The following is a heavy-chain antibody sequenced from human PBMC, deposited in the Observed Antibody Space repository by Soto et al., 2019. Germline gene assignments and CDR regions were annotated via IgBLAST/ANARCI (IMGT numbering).Heavy chain of an antibody. J-gene: IGHJ4*02. D-gene: IGHD2-2*01. CDR1: GGSISSGDYY. CDR3: ARDHAHCSSTSCYSVREPFFDY. V-gene: IGHV4-30-4*01. CDR2: IYYSGST. Sequence: KPSETLSLTCTVSGGSISSGDYYWSWIRQPPGKGLEWIGYIYYSGSTYYNPSLKSRVTISVDTSKNQFSLKLSSVTAADTAVYYCARDHAHCSSTSCYSVREPFFDYWGQGTLVTVSS.